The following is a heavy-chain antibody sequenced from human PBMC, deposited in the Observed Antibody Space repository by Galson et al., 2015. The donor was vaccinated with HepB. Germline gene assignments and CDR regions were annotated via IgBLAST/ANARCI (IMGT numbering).Heavy chain of an antibody. V-gene: IGHV1-46*01. J-gene: IGHJ6*03. CDR2: INPSGGST. Sequence: QSGAEVKKPGASVKVSCKASGYTFTSYYMHWVRQAPGQGLEWMGIINPSGGSTSYAQKFQGRVTMTRDTSTSTVYMELSSLRSEDTAVYYCARAGGCSSTSCYPYDYYYYMDVWGKGTTVTVSS. D-gene: IGHD2-2*01. CDR1: GYTFTSYY. CDR3: ARAGGCSSTSCYPYDYYYYMDV.